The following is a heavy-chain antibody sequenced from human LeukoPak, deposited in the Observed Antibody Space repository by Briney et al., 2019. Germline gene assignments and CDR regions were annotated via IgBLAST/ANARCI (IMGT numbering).Heavy chain of an antibody. CDR1: GFTFSTYA. D-gene: IGHD5-18*01. CDR3: AVYSYGYDY. Sequence: GGSLRLSCAASGFTFSTYAMSWVRQAPGKGLEWVSTISGSGDSTYYADSVKGRFTISRDNSKNTLYLQMNSLRAEDTAVYYCAVYSYGYDYWGQGTLVTVSS. J-gene: IGHJ4*02. V-gene: IGHV3-23*01. CDR2: ISGSGDST.